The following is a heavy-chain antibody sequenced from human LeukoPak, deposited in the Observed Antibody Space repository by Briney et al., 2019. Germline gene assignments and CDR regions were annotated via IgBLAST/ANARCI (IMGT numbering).Heavy chain of an antibody. CDR2: IYSGGSP. D-gene: IGHD7-27*01. Sequence: GGSLRLSCAAPGFTVSTNYMSWVRQSPGKGLEWVSVIYSGGSPYYADSVKGRFTISRDNSKNTLYLQMNSLRVEDTAMYYCARKLGTVDDYWGQGTLVTVSS. J-gene: IGHJ4*02. CDR1: GFTVSTNY. V-gene: IGHV3-53*01. CDR3: ARKLGTVDDY.